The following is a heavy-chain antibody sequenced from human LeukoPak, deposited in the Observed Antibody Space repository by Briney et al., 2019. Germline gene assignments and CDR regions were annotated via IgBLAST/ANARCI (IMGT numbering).Heavy chain of an antibody. CDR2: IWYDGSNK. CDR3: ARGSVGYDFWSGYPEYYFDY. Sequence: PGGSLRLSCAASGFTFNNYGMHWVRQAPGKGLEWMALIWYDGSNKYYADSVKGRFTISRDNSKNTLYLQMNSLRAEDTAVYYCARGSVGYDFWSGYPEYYFDYWGQGTLVTVSS. J-gene: IGHJ4*02. V-gene: IGHV3-33*01. CDR1: GFTFNNYG. D-gene: IGHD3-3*01.